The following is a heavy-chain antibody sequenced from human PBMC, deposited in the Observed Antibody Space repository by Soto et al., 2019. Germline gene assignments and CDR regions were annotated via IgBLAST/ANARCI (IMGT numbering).Heavy chain of an antibody. CDR3: ARDVGYCSSTSCYAGSYFQH. Sequence: SQTICLTWTVADGSIRRVGGYCNWNRQRPGKGLEWIGYIYYSGSTNYNPSLKSRVTISVDTSKNQFSLKLSSVTAADTAVYYCARDVGYCSSTSCYAGSYFQHWGQGTLVTVSS. CDR2: IYYSGST. J-gene: IGHJ1*01. CDR1: DGSIRRVGGY. V-gene: IGHV4-61*08. D-gene: IGHD2-2*01.